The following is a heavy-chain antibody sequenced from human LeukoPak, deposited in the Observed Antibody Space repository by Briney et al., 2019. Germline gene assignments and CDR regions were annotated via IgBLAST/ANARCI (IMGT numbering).Heavy chain of an antibody. CDR3: ARVYVGRIRGYSYGYLYYFDY. Sequence: SETLSLTCAVYGGSFSGYSWSWIRQPPGKGLEWIGEINHSGSTNYNPSLKSRVTISVDTSKNQFSLKLSSVTAADTAVYYCARVYVGRIRGYSYGYLYYFDYWGQGTLVTVSS. CDR1: GGSFSGYS. J-gene: IGHJ4*02. D-gene: IGHD5-18*01. CDR2: INHSGST. V-gene: IGHV4-34*01.